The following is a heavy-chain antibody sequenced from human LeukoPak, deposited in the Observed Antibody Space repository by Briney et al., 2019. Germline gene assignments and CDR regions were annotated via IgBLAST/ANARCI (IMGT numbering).Heavy chain of an antibody. Sequence: AGGSLRLSCAASGFTFSNAWMSWVRQAPGKGLEWVGRIKSKTDGGTTDYAAPVKGRFTISRDESKNMVYLQMNSLKTEDTAVYYCATGRGIVVAGTDYWGQGTLVTVCS. J-gene: IGHJ4*02. CDR2: IKSKTDGGTT. CDR1: GFTFSNAW. V-gene: IGHV3-15*01. D-gene: IGHD6-19*01. CDR3: ATGRGIVVAGTDY.